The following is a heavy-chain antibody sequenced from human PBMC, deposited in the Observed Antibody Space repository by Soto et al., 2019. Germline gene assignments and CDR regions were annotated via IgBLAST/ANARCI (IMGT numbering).Heavy chain of an antibody. V-gene: IGHV4-59*08. J-gene: IGHJ3*02. Sequence: SETLSLTCTVSGGSISSYYWSWIRQPPGKGLEWIGYIYYSGNTNYNPSLKSRVTISVDTSKNQFSLKLSSVTAADTAVYYCARRWGDAFDIWGQGTMVTVSS. CDR1: GGSISSYY. CDR3: ARRWGDAFDI. CDR2: IYYSGNT. D-gene: IGHD3-16*01.